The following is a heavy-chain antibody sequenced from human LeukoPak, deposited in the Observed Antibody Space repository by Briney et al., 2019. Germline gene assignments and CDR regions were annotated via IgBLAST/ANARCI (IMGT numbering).Heavy chain of an antibody. J-gene: IGHJ3*02. D-gene: IGHD2-15*01. V-gene: IGHV3-15*01. CDR2: IKSKTDGGTT. CDR1: GSTFTNAW. CDR3: TREDIVVVVAATGAFDI. Sequence: GGSLRLSCAASGSTFTNAWMSWVRQAPGKGLEWVGRIKSKTDGGTTDYAAPVKGRFTISRDDSKNTLYLQMNSLKTEDTALYYCTREDIVVVVAATGAFDIWGQGTRVTVSS.